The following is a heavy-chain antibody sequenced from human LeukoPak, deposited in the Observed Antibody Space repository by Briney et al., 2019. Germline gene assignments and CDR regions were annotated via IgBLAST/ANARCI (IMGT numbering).Heavy chain of an antibody. CDR2: IYSGGSA. CDR3: VRLAGGSGLDY. CDR1: GGSISGYY. D-gene: IGHD6-19*01. Sequence: SETLSLTCTVSGGSISGYYWSWIRQPPGMGLEWIGNIYSGGSANYNPSLKSRVTISVDTSKNHFSLKMTSMTAADTAVYYCVRLAGGSGLDYWGQGTLVTVSS. J-gene: IGHJ4*02. V-gene: IGHV4-59*01.